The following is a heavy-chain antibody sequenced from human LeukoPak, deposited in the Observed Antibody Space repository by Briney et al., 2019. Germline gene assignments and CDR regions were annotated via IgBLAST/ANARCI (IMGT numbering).Heavy chain of an antibody. CDR3: ARDLNGGATDY. J-gene: IGHJ4*02. V-gene: IGHV3-7*01. D-gene: IGHD1-26*01. CDR2: IKQDGSEK. CDR1: GFTFSSYW. Sequence: GGSLRLSCAASGFTFSSYWMSWVRQAPGKGLEWVANIKQDGSEKYYVDSVKGRFTISRDNAKNSLYLQMNSLRAEDTAVYYFARDLNGGATDYWGQGTLVTVSS.